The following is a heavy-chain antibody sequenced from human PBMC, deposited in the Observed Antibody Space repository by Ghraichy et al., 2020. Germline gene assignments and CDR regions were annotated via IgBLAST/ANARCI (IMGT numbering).Heavy chain of an antibody. Sequence: GGSLRLSCPASGFTFISYSMHWVRQAPGKGIEWVSSIESSSSYIYYADSVQGRFTVSRDTAKNALYLKMNSLRAEDTAVYYCARDPGYCSGGHCYYDAFDIWGQGTMVTVSS. D-gene: IGHD2-15*01. J-gene: IGHJ3*02. V-gene: IGHV3-21*01. CDR3: ARDPGYCSGGHCYYDAFDI. CDR2: IESSSSYI. CDR1: GFTFISYS.